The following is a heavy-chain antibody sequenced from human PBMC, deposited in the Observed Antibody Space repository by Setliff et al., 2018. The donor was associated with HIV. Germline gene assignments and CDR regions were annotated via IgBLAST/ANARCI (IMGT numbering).Heavy chain of an antibody. CDR3: ARPGRASYYYYMDV. J-gene: IGHJ6*03. V-gene: IGHV4-38-2*01. Sequence: SETLSLTCAVSDYSISSGYYWGWIRQPPGKGLEWIGSIYHSGSTYYNPSLKSRVTISVDTSKNQFSLKLSSVTAADTAVYYCARPGRASYYYYMDVWGKGTTVTVSS. CDR1: DYSISSGYY. CDR2: IYHSGST. D-gene: IGHD3-10*01.